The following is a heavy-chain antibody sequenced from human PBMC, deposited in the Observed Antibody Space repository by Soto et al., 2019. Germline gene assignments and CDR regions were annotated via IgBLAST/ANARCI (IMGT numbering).Heavy chain of an antibody. D-gene: IGHD3-9*01. J-gene: IGHJ4*02. Sequence: PSETLSLTCSVSGGSLTSYYWSWIRQPPGKGPEWIGYIFYTGSTSYNPSLKSRVTISVDTSKNQFSLKLNSVTAADTAVYYCAGVLLTAYYLFDYWGQGALVTVSS. V-gene: IGHV4-59*01. CDR3: AGVLLTAYYLFDY. CDR1: GGSLTSYY. CDR2: IFYTGST.